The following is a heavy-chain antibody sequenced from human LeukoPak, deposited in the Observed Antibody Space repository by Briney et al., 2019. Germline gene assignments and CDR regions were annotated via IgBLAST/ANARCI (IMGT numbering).Heavy chain of an antibody. CDR3: ASQADSAYGDYN. Sequence: GGSLRLSCAASGCTYSRYWMHWVRQVPGKGLVWVARIKGDGSHTFYADSVKGRFTISRDNAKNTLYLQMNSLRAEDTAVYYCASQADSAYGDYNWGQGTLVTVSS. V-gene: IGHV3-74*01. CDR1: GCTYSRYW. D-gene: IGHD4-17*01. CDR2: IKGDGSHT. J-gene: IGHJ4*02.